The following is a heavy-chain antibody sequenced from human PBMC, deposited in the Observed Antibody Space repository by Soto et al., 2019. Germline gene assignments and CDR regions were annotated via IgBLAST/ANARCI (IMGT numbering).Heavy chain of an antibody. V-gene: IGHV4-61*05. CDR1: GGSINNSSNY. J-gene: IGHJ4*02. D-gene: IGHD1-26*01. CDR2: IYYSGST. CDR3: ARARWELIFDY. Sequence: PSETLSLTCTVSGGSINNSSNYWGWIRQPPGKGLEWIGYIYYSGSTNYNPSLKSRVTISVDTSKNQFSLKLSSVTAADTAVYYCARARWELIFDYWGQGTLVTVSS.